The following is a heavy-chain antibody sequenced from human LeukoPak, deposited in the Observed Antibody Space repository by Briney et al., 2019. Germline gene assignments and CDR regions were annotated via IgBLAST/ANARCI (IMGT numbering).Heavy chain of an antibody. CDR2: ISAYNGNT. Sequence: ASVKVSCKASGYTFTSYGISWVRQAPGQGLEWMGWISAYNGNTNYAQKLQGRVTMTTDTSTSTAYMELRSLRSDDTAVYYCARVLRFLEWHYYYGMDVWGQGTTVTVSS. V-gene: IGHV1-18*01. D-gene: IGHD3-3*01. CDR3: ARVLRFLEWHYYYGMDV. J-gene: IGHJ6*02. CDR1: GYTFTSYG.